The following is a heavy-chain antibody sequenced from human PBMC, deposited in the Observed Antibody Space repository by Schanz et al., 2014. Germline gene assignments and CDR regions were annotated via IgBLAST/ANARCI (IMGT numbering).Heavy chain of an antibody. CDR2: IYHGGTT. V-gene: IGHV4-4*02. CDR1: GDSISNSHW. D-gene: IGHD3-10*01. CDR3: AREIESSMIRGVIE. Sequence: QVPLQESGPGLVKPSGTLSLTCTVSGDSISNSHWWNWVRQPPGKGLEWIGVIYHGGTTIYNPSLESRVTISIDKSKNQSSVRLTSVTAADTAVYYCAREIESSMIRGVIEWGQGTLVTVSS. J-gene: IGHJ4*02.